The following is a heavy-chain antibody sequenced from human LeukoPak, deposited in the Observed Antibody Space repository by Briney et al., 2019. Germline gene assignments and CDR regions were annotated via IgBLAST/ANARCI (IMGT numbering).Heavy chain of an antibody. J-gene: IGHJ5*02. Sequence: GGSLRLSCAASGFTFSSYSMNWVRQAPGKGLEWVSYISSSSSTIYYADSVKGRFTISRDNAKNSLYLQMNSLRAEDTAVYYCARLEGDYGGNSNWFDPWGQGTLATVSS. CDR2: ISSSSSTI. D-gene: IGHD4-23*01. V-gene: IGHV3-48*04. CDR3: ARLEGDYGGNSNWFDP. CDR1: GFTFSSYS.